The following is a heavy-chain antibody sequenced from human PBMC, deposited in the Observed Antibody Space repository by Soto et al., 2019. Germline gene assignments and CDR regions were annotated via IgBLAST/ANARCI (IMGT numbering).Heavy chain of an antibody. Sequence: QVQLVESGGGVVQPGRSLRLSCAAAGFTFSSYGMHWVRQAPGKGLEWVAVIWYDGSNKYYADSVKGRFTISRDNSKNTLYLQMNSLRAEYTAVYYCARGYHYYDYIWGSFPSFDYWGQGTLVTVSS. D-gene: IGHD3-16*01. CDR1: GFTFSSYG. V-gene: IGHV3-33*01. J-gene: IGHJ4*02. CDR3: ARGYHYYDYIWGSFPSFDY. CDR2: IWYDGSNK.